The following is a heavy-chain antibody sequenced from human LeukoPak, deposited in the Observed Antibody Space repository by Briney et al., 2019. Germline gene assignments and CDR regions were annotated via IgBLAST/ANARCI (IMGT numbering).Heavy chain of an antibody. J-gene: IGHJ4*02. CDR2: IYPSDSDR. CDR3: VRSQDSDYSPFDY. Sequence: GESLKISCQASGYTFTNHWIGWVRLMPGIGVEWMGIIYPSDSDRRCSPSFQGQVTISTDKSISAAYLEWNSLEASDTAIYYCVRSQDSDYSPFDYWGQGTLVSVSS. CDR1: GYTFTNHW. D-gene: IGHD4-11*01. V-gene: IGHV5-51*01.